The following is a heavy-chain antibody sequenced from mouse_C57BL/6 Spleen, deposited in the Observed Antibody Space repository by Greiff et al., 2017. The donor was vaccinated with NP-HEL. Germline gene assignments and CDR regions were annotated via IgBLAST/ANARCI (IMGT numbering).Heavy chain of an antibody. CDR1: GYTFTSYW. D-gene: IGHD2-10*01. J-gene: IGHJ2*01. Sequence: QVQLQQPGAELVKPGASVKMSCKASGYTFTSYWITWVKQRPGQGLEWIGDIYPGSGSTNYNEKFKSKATLTVDTSSSTAYMQLSSLTSEDSAVYYCARRMGSYSISFDYWGQGTTLTVSS. V-gene: IGHV1-55*01. CDR2: IYPGSGST. CDR3: ARRMGSYSISFDY.